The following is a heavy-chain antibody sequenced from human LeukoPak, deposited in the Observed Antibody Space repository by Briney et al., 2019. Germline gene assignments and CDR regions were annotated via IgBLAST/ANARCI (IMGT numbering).Heavy chain of an antibody. CDR2: IYTSGST. D-gene: IGHD6-13*01. CDR3: ARESVGYSSSDFDY. Sequence: SETLSLTCTVSGDSISGYYWSWIRQPAGKGLEWIGRIYTSGSTNYNPSLKSRVTISVDTSKNQFSLKLSSVTAADTAVYYCARESVGYSSSDFDYWGQGTLVTVSS. CDR1: GDSISGYY. V-gene: IGHV4-4*07. J-gene: IGHJ4*02.